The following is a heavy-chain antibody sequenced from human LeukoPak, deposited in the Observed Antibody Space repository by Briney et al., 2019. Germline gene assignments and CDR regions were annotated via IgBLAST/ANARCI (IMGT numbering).Heavy chain of an antibody. CDR3: ARNSSDCSSTSCYHSPPYTSSAKRYNWFDP. D-gene: IGHD2-2*01. CDR2: IYYSGST. V-gene: IGHV4-39*01. Sequence: SETLSLTCTVSGDSISSSSYYWGWIRQPPGKGLEWIVSIYYSGSTFYNPSLKSRFTISVDTSKNQFSLQLSSVTAADTAVYYCARNSSDCSSTSCYHSPPYTSSAKRYNWFDPWGHGTLVTVSS. CDR1: GDSISSSSYY. J-gene: IGHJ5*02.